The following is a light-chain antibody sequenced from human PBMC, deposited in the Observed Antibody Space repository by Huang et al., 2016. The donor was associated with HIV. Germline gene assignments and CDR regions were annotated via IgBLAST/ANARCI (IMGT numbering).Light chain of an antibody. CDR2: GAS. V-gene: IGKV1-39*01. Sequence: DIQMTQSPSSLSASVGDRVTITCRTSDNLVKSLNCYQQKSGAAHVLLIYGASNLQTGFSSIFSGGGSGTDFTLTITNLRPEDFATYYCQQSHTTPHTFGQGTRLE. CDR1: DNLVKS. J-gene: IGKJ2*01. CDR3: QQSHTTPHT.